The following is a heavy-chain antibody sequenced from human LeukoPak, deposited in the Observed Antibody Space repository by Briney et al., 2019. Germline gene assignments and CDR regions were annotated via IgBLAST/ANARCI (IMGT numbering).Heavy chain of an antibody. J-gene: IGHJ4*02. CDR3: ARGYSSWSSDY. CDR2: IYSSGST. CDR1: GGSIGSGDYY. Sequence: PSETLSLTCTVSGGSIGSGDYYWNWIRQPAGKGLEWIGRIYSSGSTNYNPSLKSRVTISVDTSKNQFSLKLNSVTAADTAVYYCARGYSSWSSDYWGQGTLVTVSS. D-gene: IGHD6-19*01. V-gene: IGHV4-61*02.